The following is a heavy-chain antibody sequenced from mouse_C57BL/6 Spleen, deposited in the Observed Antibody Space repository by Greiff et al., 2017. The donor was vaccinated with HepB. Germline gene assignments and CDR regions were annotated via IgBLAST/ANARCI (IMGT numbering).Heavy chain of an antibody. V-gene: IGHV1-50*01. CDR1: GYTFTSYW. Sequence: QVQLKQPGAELVKPGASVKLSCKASGYTFTSYWMQWVKQRPGQGLEWIGEIDPSDSYTNYNQKFKGKATLTVDTSSSTAYMQLSSLTSEDSAVYYCARDGSSYDVWGTGTTVTVSS. D-gene: IGHD1-1*01. CDR3: ARDGSSYDV. CDR2: IDPSDSYT. J-gene: IGHJ1*03.